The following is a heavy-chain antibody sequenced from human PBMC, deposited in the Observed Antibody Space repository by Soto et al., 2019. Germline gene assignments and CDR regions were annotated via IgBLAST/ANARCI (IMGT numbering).Heavy chain of an antibody. CDR1: GFTFSTYA. J-gene: IGHJ6*02. V-gene: IGHV3-64*04. D-gene: IGHD3-3*01. CDR3: AKTLPGITIFGVGSDGMDV. Sequence: GGSLRLSCSASGFTFSTYAMHWVRQAPGKGLEYVSAISNNGGSTYYADSVKGRFTISRDNSKNTLYLQMNSLRAEDTAVYYCAKTLPGITIFGVGSDGMDVWGQGTTVTVSS. CDR2: ISNNGGST.